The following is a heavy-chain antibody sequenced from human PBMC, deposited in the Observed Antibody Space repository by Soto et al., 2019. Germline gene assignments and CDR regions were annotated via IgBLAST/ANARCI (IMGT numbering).Heavy chain of an antibody. V-gene: IGHV3-7*05. Sequence: GGSLRLSCAASGFTFSSYWLSWVRQAPGKGLEWVANIKQDGSEKYYVDSVKGRFAISRDNAKNSVYLQMNSLRVEDTAVYYCAVEGCLGGRCKSPGMDVWGQGTTVTVSS. D-gene: IGHD2-15*01. J-gene: IGHJ6*02. CDR3: AVEGCLGGRCKSPGMDV. CDR1: GFTFSSYW. CDR2: IKQDGSEK.